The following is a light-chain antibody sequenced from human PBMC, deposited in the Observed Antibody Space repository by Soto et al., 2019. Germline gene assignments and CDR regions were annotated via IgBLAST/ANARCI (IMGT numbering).Light chain of an antibody. Sequence: QSVLTQPPSVSAAPGQKVTISCSGSNSNIGNNYVSWYQQLPGTAPKLLIYENDKRPSGIPDRFSGSKSGTSATLGITGPQTGDEADYYCGTWDSSLSAYVFGTGTKVTVL. CDR1: NSNIGNNY. J-gene: IGLJ1*01. CDR3: GTWDSSLSAYV. V-gene: IGLV1-51*02. CDR2: END.